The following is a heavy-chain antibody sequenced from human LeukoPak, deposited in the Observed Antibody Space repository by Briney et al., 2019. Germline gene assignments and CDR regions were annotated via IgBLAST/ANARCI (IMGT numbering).Heavy chain of an antibody. Sequence: GRSLRLSCAASGYTFSSYSMNWVRQAPGKGLEWVSSISSSSSYIYYADSVKGRFTISRGNAKNTLYLQMNSLRAEDTAVYYCARVGSGYCTGGRCYGFSIDYWGQGTLVTVSS. D-gene: IGHD2-15*01. V-gene: IGHV3-21*01. CDR3: ARVGSGYCTGGRCYGFSIDY. CDR1: GYTFSSYS. J-gene: IGHJ4*02. CDR2: ISSSSSYI.